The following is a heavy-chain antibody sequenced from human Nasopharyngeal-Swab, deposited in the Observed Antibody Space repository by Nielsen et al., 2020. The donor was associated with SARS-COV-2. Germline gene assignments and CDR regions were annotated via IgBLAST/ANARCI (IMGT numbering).Heavy chain of an antibody. J-gene: IGHJ4*02. V-gene: IGHV3-23*01. CDR1: GFTFSNYA. CDR3: ARGGQGTPIDF. CDR2: IGARGTST. Sequence: GGSLRLSCVASGFTFSNYAMSWARQAPGKGLEWVSTIGARGTSTFYVDSVKGRFTISRDNSKNTLHVQMSSLRAEDTAVYYCARGGQGTPIDFWGQGTLVTVSS. D-gene: IGHD3-10*01.